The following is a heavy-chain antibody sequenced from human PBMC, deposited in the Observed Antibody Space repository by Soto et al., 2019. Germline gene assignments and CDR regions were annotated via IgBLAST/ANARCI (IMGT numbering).Heavy chain of an antibody. V-gene: IGHV4-4*07. CDR2: IYTSGST. CDR1: GGSISSYY. D-gene: IGHD3-22*01. CDR3: ARDVRPYYYDSSGYYSRGRFDP. Sequence: LSLTCTVSGGSISSYYWSWIRQPAGKGLEWIGRIYTSGSTNYNPSLKSRVTMSVDTSKNQFSLKLSSVTAADTAVYYCARDVRPYYYDSSGYYSRGRFDPWGQGTLVTISS. J-gene: IGHJ5*02.